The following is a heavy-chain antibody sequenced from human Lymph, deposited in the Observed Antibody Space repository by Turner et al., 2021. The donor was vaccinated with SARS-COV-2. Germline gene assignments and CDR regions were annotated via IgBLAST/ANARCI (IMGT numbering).Heavy chain of an antibody. CDR1: GFTFSSYG. V-gene: IGHV3-30*18. J-gene: IGHJ6*02. D-gene: IGHD3-3*01. CDR2: ISYDGSNK. Sequence: QVQLVEYGGGVVQPGRSLRLYCAAYGFTFSSYGMHWVRQAPGKGLEWCAVISYDGSNKYYADSVKGRFTISRDNSKNTLYLQMNSLRAEYTAVYYCAKVRSIFGVVIGGMDVWGQGTTVTVSS. CDR3: AKVRSIFGVVIGGMDV.